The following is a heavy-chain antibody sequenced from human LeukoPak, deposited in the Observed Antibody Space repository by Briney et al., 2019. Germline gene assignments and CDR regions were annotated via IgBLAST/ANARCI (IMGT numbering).Heavy chain of an antibody. CDR1: GGSISSGGYY. D-gene: IGHD4-17*01. Sequence: SETLSPTCTVSGGSISSGGYYWSWIRQHPGEGLEWIGYIYYSGSTNYNPSLKSRVTISVDTSKNQFSLKLSSVTAADTAVYYCARATVTTFSSYYYGMDVWGQGTTVTVSS. V-gene: IGHV4-61*08. CDR3: ARATVTTFSSYYYGMDV. CDR2: IYYSGST. J-gene: IGHJ6*02.